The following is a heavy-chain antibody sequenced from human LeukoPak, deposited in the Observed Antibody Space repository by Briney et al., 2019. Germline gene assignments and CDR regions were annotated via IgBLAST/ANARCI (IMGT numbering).Heavy chain of an antibody. CDR1: GFTFSSHD. J-gene: IGHJ4*02. D-gene: IGHD6-6*01. CDR3: ATSSSPRY. Sequence: GGSLRLSCAASGFTFSSHDMHWVRQAPGKGLEWVAIISYDGGKKDYADSVKGRFTISRDNSKNTLYLQMNSLRAEDTAVYYCATSSSPRYWGQGTLVTVSS. CDR2: ISYDGGKK. V-gene: IGHV3-30*03.